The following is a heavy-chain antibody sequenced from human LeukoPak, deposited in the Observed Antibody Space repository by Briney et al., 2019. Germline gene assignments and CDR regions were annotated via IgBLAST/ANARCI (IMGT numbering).Heavy chain of an antibody. V-gene: IGHV1-69*05. CDR2: IIPIFGTA. CDR3: ARGSTYYDFWSGYYAYYYYYYMDV. Sequence: GASVKVSCQASGGTFSSYAISWVRQAPGQGLEWMGGIIPIFGTANYAQKFQGRVTITTDASTSTAYMELSSLRSEDTAVYYCARGSTYYDFWSGYYAYYYYYYMDVWGKGTTVTVSS. CDR1: GGTFSSYA. J-gene: IGHJ6*03. D-gene: IGHD3-3*01.